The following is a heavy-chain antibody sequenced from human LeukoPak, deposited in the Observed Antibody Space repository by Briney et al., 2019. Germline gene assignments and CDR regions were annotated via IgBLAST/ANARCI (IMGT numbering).Heavy chain of an antibody. Sequence: GGSLRLSCAASGFTFSSYSMNWVRQAPGKGLEWVSYISSSSSTIYYADSVKGRFTISRDNAKNSLYLQMNSLRAEDTAVYYCARAPGYCSSTSCYVGGLVYWGQGTLVTVYS. CDR1: GFTFSSYS. J-gene: IGHJ4*02. V-gene: IGHV3-48*01. D-gene: IGHD2-2*01. CDR3: ARAPGYCSSTSCYVGGLVY. CDR2: ISSSSSTI.